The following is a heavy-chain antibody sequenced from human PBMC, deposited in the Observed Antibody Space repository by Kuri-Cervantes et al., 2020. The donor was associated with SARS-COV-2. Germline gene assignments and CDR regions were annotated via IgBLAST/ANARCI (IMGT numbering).Heavy chain of an antibody. CDR2: ISYDGSNK. D-gene: IGHD3-16*01. CDR3: AREGDLTGLFDY. CDR1: GFPFSNFG. J-gene: IGHJ4*02. V-gene: IGHV3-30*03. Sequence: GGSLRLSCAASGFPFSNFGMHWVRQAPGKGLEWVAIISYDGSNKYYADSVKGRFTISRDNSKNTLYLQMNSLRAEDTAVYYCAREGDLTGLFDYWGQGTLVTVSS.